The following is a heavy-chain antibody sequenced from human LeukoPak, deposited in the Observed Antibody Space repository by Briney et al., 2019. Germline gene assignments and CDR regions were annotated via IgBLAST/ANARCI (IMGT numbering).Heavy chain of an antibody. Sequence: SETLSLTCTVSGGSVSSDTYYWSWIRQPPGEGLEWIGYIYYSGSTNYNPSLKSRVTISVDTSKNQFSLKLSSVTAADTAVYYCARVEWVGELSPFHIWGQGTMVTVSS. D-gene: IGHD3-10*01. CDR3: ARVEWVGELSPFHI. CDR2: IYYSGST. CDR1: GGSVSSDTYY. J-gene: IGHJ3*02. V-gene: IGHV4-61*01.